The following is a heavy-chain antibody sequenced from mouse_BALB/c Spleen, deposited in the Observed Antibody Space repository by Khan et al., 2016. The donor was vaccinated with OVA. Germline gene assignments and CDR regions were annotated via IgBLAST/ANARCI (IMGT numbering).Heavy chain of an antibody. CDR3: AKNYRYDVYFDY. Sequence: VQLQQPGPELVKPGASVKMSCKASGYTFTSYVMHWLRQKPGQGLEWIGYIYPYNDDTKYNEKFKGKATLTSDKSSSTAYMELSSLTSEDSAVYYFAKNYRYDVYFDYWGQGTTLTVSS. CDR1: GYTFTSYV. CDR2: IYPYNDDT. J-gene: IGHJ2*01. V-gene: IGHV1S136*01. D-gene: IGHD2-14*01.